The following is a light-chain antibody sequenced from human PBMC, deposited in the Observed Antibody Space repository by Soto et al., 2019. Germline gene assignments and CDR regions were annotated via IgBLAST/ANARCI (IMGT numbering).Light chain of an antibody. V-gene: IGKV1-5*03. CDR3: QQYISYLYT. CDR2: KAS. Sequence: DIQMTQSPSTLSASVGDRVTSTCRARQSVSTWLAWYKQKPGKDPRLLIYKASNLETGVPSRFSGSGSGTEFTRTFSSLPTDDFETDYCQQYISYLYTFGQGTKLEIK. J-gene: IGKJ2*01. CDR1: QSVSTW.